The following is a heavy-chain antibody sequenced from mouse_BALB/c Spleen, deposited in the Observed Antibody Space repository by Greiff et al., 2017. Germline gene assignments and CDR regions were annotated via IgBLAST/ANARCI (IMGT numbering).Heavy chain of an antibody. CDR1: GFTFSSYA. J-gene: IGHJ2*01. CDR3: ARLTTGFDY. CDR2: ISSGGSYT. D-gene: IGHD1-1*01. Sequence: EVKLMESGGGLVKPGGSLKLSCAASGFTFSSYAMSWVRQSPEKRLEWVAEISSGGSYTYYPDTVTGRFTISRDNAKNTLFLQMTSLRSEDTAMYYCARLTTGFDYWGQGTTLTVSS. V-gene: IGHV5-9-4*01.